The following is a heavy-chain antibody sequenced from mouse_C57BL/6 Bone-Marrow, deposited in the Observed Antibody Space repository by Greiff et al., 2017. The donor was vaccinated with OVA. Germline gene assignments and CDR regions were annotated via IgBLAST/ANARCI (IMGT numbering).Heavy chain of an antibody. Sequence: QVQLQQSGAELARPGASVKLSCKASGYTFPSYGISWVKQRTGQGLEWIGEIYPRSGNTYYNEKFKGKATLTADKSSSTAYMELRSLTSEDSAIYFCARTSGNGDFDYWGQGTTLTVSS. V-gene: IGHV1-81*01. CDR2: IYPRSGNT. D-gene: IGHD4-1*01. CDR3: ARTSGNGDFDY. CDR1: GYTFPSYG. J-gene: IGHJ2*01.